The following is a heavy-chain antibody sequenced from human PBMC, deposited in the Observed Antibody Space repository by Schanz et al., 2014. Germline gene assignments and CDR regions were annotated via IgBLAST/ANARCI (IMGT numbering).Heavy chain of an antibody. D-gene: IGHD2-15*01. Sequence: EVQLLDSGGGLVKPGGSLRLSCAASGFTFSSYSMNWVRQAPGKGLEWVSSISSSSSYIYYADSVKGRFTISRDNSKNTLYLQMNTLRAEDTAVYYCARDRGYCSGGSCLTFDYWGQGTLVTVSS. V-gene: IGHV3-21*01. CDR1: GFTFSSYS. J-gene: IGHJ4*02. CDR2: ISSSSSYI. CDR3: ARDRGYCSGGSCLTFDY.